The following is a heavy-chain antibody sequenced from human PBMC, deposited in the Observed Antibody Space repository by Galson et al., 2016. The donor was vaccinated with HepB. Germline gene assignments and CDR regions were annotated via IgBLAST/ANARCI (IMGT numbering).Heavy chain of an antibody. D-gene: IGHD2-15*01. CDR3: AREEVGYCSGAHCFGVDV. CDR1: GGSIGSGGYY. J-gene: IGHJ6*02. Sequence: TLSLTCIVSGGSIGSGGYYWGWIRQRPGKGLEWIGYIYYSGSTHYNPSLESRLTISVDTSKNQFSLNLSSVTAADTAVYYCAREEVGYCSGAHCFGVDVWGQGTTVTVSS. V-gene: IGHV4-31*03. CDR2: IYYSGST.